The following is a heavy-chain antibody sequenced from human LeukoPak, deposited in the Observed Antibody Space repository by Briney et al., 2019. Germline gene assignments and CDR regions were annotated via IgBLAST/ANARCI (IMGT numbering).Heavy chain of an antibody. V-gene: IGHV4-61*08. J-gene: IGHJ2*01. CDR3: AREEGTYCGGDCYPPVRYFDL. D-gene: IGHD2-21*02. CDR2: IYYSGST. Sequence: SETLSLTCAVSGGSISSGGYSWSWIRQPPGKGLEWIGYIYYSGSTNYNPSLKSRVTISVDTSKNQFSLKLSSVTAADTAVYYCAREEGTYCGGDCYPPVRYFDLWGRGTLVTVSS. CDR1: GGSISSGGYS.